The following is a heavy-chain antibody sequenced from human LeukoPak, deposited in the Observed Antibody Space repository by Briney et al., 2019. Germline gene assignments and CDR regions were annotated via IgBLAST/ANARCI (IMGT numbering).Heavy chain of an antibody. D-gene: IGHD5-12*01. Sequence: ASVKVSCKASGYTFTGYYMQWVRQAPGQGLEWMGWINPNNGGTNYAQRFQGRVTMTRDTSISTAYMELSNLRPDDTAVYYCARDIVATIGFFDYWGQGTLVTVSS. V-gene: IGHV1-2*02. J-gene: IGHJ4*02. CDR2: INPNNGGT. CDR1: GYTFTGYY. CDR3: ARDIVATIGFFDY.